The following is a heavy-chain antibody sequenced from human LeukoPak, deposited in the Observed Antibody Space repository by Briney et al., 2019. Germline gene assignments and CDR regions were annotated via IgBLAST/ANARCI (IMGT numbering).Heavy chain of an antibody. Sequence: PGGSLRLSCTASGFNFNEHGMHWVRQAPGKGLEWVAVISYDGSNKYYADSVKGRFTISRDNSKNTLYLQMNSLRAEDTAVYYCARDPQPTGLYYYYYMDVWGKGTTVTVSS. CDR2: ISYDGSNK. CDR3: ARDPQPTGLYYYYYMDV. V-gene: IGHV3-30*19. CDR1: GFNFNEHG. J-gene: IGHJ6*03. D-gene: IGHD1-1*01.